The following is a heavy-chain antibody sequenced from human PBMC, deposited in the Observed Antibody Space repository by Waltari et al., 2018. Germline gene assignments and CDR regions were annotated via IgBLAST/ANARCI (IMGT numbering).Heavy chain of an antibody. Sequence: QLRLQESGPGLVKPSETLSLTCTVSGGSISSSSYYWGWIRQPPGKGLEWIGSIYYSGSTYYNPSLKSRVTISVDTSKNQFSLKLSSVTAADTAVYYCARESIAARQVPYYFDYWGQGTLVTVSS. J-gene: IGHJ4*02. CDR1: GGSISSSSYY. CDR3: ARESIAARQVPYYFDY. V-gene: IGHV4-39*07. D-gene: IGHD6-6*01. CDR2: IYYSGST.